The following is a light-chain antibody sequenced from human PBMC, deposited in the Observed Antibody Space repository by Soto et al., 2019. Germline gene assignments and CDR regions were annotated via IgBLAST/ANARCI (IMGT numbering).Light chain of an antibody. J-gene: IGKJ3*01. CDR2: GAS. Sequence: EIVLTQSPGTLSLSPGERATLSCRASQSVSSSYLAWYQQKPGQAPRLLIYGASSRATGIPDRFSGSGSGTDFTRTISRLEPEDFAVYYCQQYGSSPPVTDGPGTKVEMK. CDR3: QQYGSSPPVT. CDR1: QSVSSSY. V-gene: IGKV3-20*01.